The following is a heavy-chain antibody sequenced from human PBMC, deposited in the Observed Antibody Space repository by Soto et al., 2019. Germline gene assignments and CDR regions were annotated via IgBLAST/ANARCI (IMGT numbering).Heavy chain of an antibody. CDR3: AHTDYHMEHGRLPLDN. J-gene: IGHJ3*02. D-gene: IGHD3-9*01. CDR2: IYWDDDT. V-gene: IGHV2-5*02. CDR1: GFSLSDDGMG. Sequence: QINLKESGPTRVKPTQTLTLTCTFSGFSLSDDGMGVGWIRQPPGKALEWLGNIYWDDDTRYNPSLGGRLTISKDTSKNQVVLILTHMDPVDTATYYCAHTDYHMEHGRLPLDNWGQGTAVTVSS.